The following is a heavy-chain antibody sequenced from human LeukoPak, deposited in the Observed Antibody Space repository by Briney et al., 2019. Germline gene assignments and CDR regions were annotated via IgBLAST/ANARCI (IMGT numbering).Heavy chain of an antibody. CDR3: ARHLRGDYGVDY. D-gene: IGHD4-17*01. J-gene: IGHJ4*02. V-gene: IGHV5-10-1*01. CDR2: IDPSDSYT. Sequence: GESLKISCKGSGYSFTSYWIGWVRQMPGKGLEWMGRIDPSDSYTNYSPSFQGHVTISADKSISTAYLQWSSLKASDTAMYYCARHLRGDYGVDYWGQGTLVTVSS. CDR1: GYSFTSYW.